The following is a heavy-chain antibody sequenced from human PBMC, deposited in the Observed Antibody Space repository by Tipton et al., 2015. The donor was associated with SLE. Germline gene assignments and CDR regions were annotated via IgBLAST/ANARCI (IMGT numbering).Heavy chain of an antibody. CDR1: GGSFSGYY. D-gene: IGHD5/OR15-5a*01. CDR3: ARGPLLDL. J-gene: IGHJ2*01. Sequence: LRLSCAVYGGSFSGYYWSWIRQPPGKGLEWIGEINHSGSTNYNPSLKSRVTISVDTSKNQFSLKLSSVTAADTAVYYCARGPLLDLWGRSTLVTVSS. V-gene: IGHV4-34*01. CDR2: INHSGST.